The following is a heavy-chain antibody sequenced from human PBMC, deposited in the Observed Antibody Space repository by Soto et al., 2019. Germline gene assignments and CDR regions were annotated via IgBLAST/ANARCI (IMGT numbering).Heavy chain of an antibody. Sequence: ASVKVSCKASGYTFTSYAMHWVRQAPGQRLERMGWINAGNGNTKYSQKFQGRVTITRDTSASTAYMELSGLRSEDTAVYYCARYHYEYSSGWYPGYFDYWGQGTLVTVSS. J-gene: IGHJ4*02. CDR1: GYTFTSYA. CDR2: INAGNGNT. V-gene: IGHV1-3*01. D-gene: IGHD6-19*01. CDR3: ARYHYEYSSGWYPGYFDY.